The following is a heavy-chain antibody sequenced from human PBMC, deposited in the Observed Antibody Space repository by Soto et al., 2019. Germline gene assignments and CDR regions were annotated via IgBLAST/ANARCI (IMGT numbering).Heavy chain of an antibody. J-gene: IGHJ6*02. CDR3: ARDSPLGYCSGGSCYGMDV. Sequence: GSLRLSCAASGFTVSSNYMSWVRQAPGKGLEWVSVIYSGGSTYYADSVKGRFTISRDNSKNTLYLQMNSLRAEDTAVYYCARDSPLGYCSGGSCYGMDVWGQGT. CDR1: GFTVSSNY. V-gene: IGHV3-53*01. D-gene: IGHD2-15*01. CDR2: IYSGGST.